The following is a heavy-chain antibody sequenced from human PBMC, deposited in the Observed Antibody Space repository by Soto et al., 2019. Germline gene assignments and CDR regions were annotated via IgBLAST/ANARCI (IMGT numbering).Heavy chain of an antibody. Sequence: SQTLSLTCAISGDSVSSNSAAWNWIRQSPSRGLEWLGRTYYRSKWYNDYAVSVKSRITINPDTSKNQFSLQLNSVTPEDTAVYYCAREPGIAVAGTETYFDYWGQGTLVTVSS. J-gene: IGHJ4*02. CDR1: GDSVSSNSAA. CDR3: AREPGIAVAGTETYFDY. V-gene: IGHV6-1*01. CDR2: TYYRSKWYN. D-gene: IGHD6-19*01.